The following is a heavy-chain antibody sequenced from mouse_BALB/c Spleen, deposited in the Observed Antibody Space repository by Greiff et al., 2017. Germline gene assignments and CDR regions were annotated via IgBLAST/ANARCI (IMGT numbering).Heavy chain of an antibody. CDR1: GYTFTDYN. J-gene: IGHJ3*01. CDR3: ARESGSSYVWFAY. Sequence: EVQLQQSGPELVKPGASVKISCKASGYTFTDYNMHWVKQSHGKSLEWIGYIYPYNGGTGYNQKFKSKATLTVDNSSSTAYMELRSLTSEDSAVYYCARESGSSYVWFAYWGQGTLVTVSA. V-gene: IGHV1S29*02. D-gene: IGHD1-1*01. CDR2: IYPYNGGT.